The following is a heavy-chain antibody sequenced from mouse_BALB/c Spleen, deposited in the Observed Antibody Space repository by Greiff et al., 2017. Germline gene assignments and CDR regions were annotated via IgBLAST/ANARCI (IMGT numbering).Heavy chain of an antibody. CDR2: IWAGGST. D-gene: IGHD1-1*01. CDR1: GFSLTSYG. V-gene: IGHV2-9*02. CDR3: AREALYYGSSYSFAY. Sequence: VQLQESGPGLVAPSQSLSITCTVSGFSLTSYGVHWVRQPPGKGLEWLGVIWAGGSTNYNSALMSRLSISKDNSKSQVFLKMNSLQTDDTAMYYCAREALYYGSSYSFAYWGQGTLVTVSA. J-gene: IGHJ3*01.